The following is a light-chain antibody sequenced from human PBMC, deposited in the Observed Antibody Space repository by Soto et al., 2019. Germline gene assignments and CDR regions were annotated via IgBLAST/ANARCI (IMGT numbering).Light chain of an antibody. CDR3: QQYNNWLRWT. Sequence: EIVLTQSPATMSLSPGDRATLSCRASQSIGNSLAWYQQKRGQPPRLLIYGASTRATGIPARFSGSGSGTEFTLTISSLQSEDFAVYYCQQYNNWLRWTFGQGTKVEIK. CDR1: QSIGNS. J-gene: IGKJ1*01. V-gene: IGKV3-15*01. CDR2: GAS.